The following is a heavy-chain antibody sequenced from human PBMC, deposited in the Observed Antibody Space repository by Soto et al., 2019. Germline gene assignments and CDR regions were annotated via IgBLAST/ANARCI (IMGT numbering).Heavy chain of an antibody. D-gene: IGHD2-15*01. V-gene: IGHV3-9*01. CDR3: AKEGVKSGYCSGGSCYSPHYYYYYYMDV. CDR2: ISWNSGSI. CDR1: GFTFDDYA. Sequence: GGSLRLSCAASGFTFDDYAMHWVRQAPGKGLEWVSGISWNSGSIGYADSVKGRFTISRDNAKNSLYLQMNSLRAEDTALYYCAKEGVKSGYCSGGSCYSPHYYYYYYMDVWGKGTTVTVSS. J-gene: IGHJ6*03.